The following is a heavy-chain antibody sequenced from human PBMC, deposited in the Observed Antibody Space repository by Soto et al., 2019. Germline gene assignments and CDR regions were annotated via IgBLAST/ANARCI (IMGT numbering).Heavy chain of an antibody. D-gene: IGHD2-2*01. CDR2: IHHSGTT. CDR3: ARVRQYCSGTSCYLDP. CDR1: GDSIRSSNW. V-gene: IGHV4-4*02. J-gene: IGHJ5*02. Sequence: QVQLQESGPGLVKPSETLSLTCGVSGDSIRSSNWWHWVRQPPGKGLEWIGEIHHSGTTNYNPSLKSRVAISVDKSKNQFSLKLNSVTAADTAVYYCARVRQYCSGTSCYLDPWGQGTLVIVSS.